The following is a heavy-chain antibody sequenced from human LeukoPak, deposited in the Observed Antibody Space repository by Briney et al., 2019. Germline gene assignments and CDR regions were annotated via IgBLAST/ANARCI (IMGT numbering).Heavy chain of an antibody. CDR2: IRRDGDVI. D-gene: IGHD3-10*01. CDR3: AKDLAQNFGDSLDY. J-gene: IGHJ4*02. CDR1: GFTFSSFG. Sequence: GGSLRLSCEASGFTFSSFGMHWVRQAPGKGLEWVAFIRRDGDVIYYADSVKGRFTISRDNSRNMVYLQLNTLRPEDTAVYYCAKDLAQNFGDSLDYWGQGTLVTVSS. V-gene: IGHV3-30*02.